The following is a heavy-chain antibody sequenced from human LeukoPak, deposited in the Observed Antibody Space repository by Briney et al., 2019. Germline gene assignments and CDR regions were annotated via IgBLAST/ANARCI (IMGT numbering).Heavy chain of an antibody. Sequence: SGPTLVNPTQTLTLTCTFSGFSLSTSGMCVSWIRQPPGKALEWLALIAWDDDKYYSTSLKTRLTISQDTSKDHVVLTMTNMDPVDTASYYCARQSGKVLLHKYYYGMDVWGQGTTVTVSS. CDR3: ARQSGKVLLHKYYYGMDV. D-gene: IGHD2-15*01. CDR2: IAWDDDK. V-gene: IGHV2-70*01. CDR1: GFSLSTSGMC. J-gene: IGHJ6*01.